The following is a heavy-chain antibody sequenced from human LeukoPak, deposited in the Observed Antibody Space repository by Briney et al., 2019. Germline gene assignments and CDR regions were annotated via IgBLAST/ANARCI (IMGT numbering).Heavy chain of an antibody. CDR1: GGTFTIYA. CDR3: ARDSGTPLKYDSSGYYYGNFDY. V-gene: IGHV1-69*05. J-gene: IGHJ4*02. CDR2: IIPIFGTA. Sequence: SVKVSFTASGGTFTIYAISWVRQAPGQGLEWMGGIIPIFGTANYAQKFQGRVTITTDESTSTAYMELSSLRSEDTAVCYCARDSGTPLKYDSSGYYYGNFDYWGQGTLVTVSS. D-gene: IGHD3-22*01.